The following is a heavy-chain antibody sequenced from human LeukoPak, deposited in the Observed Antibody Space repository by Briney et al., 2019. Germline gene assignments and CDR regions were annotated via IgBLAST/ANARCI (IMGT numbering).Heavy chain of an antibody. V-gene: IGHV1-46*01. J-gene: IGHJ4*02. CDR1: GYTFTNFF. CDR3: TRDSSNWSFDY. CDR2: INPSSGRT. D-gene: IGHD6-13*01. Sequence: ASVKVSCKASGYTFTNFFMHWVRQAPGQGLEWMGIINPSSGRTNYGQKFQGRVTMTRDRSTSTVYMELTSLRSEDTAVYYCTRDSSNWSFDYWGQGTLVTVSS.